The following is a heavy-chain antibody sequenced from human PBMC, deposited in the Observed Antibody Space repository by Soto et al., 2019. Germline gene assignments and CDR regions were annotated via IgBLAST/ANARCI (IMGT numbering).Heavy chain of an antibody. J-gene: IGHJ4*02. CDR3: ASRDPGTSVDY. D-gene: IGHD1-7*01. V-gene: IGHV4-4*02. Sequence: PSETLSLTCAVSGGSFTSNNWWTWVRQPPGQGLEWCGEIYRTGSTNYTPSLKSRVTISLDKSENKFSLKVTSLTAADTAVYYCASRDPGTSVDYWGQGTMVTVSS. CDR1: GGSFTSNNW. CDR2: IYRTGST.